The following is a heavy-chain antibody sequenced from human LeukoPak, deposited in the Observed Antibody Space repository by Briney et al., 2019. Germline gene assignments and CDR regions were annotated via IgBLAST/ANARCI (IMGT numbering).Heavy chain of an antibody. Sequence: EASETLSLTCAVYGGSFSGYYWSWIRQPPGKGLEWIGEINHSGSTNYNPSLKSRVTISVDTSKNQFSLKLSSVTAADTAVYYCARGRLEWLLSGGNYFDYWGQGTLVTVSS. CDR2: INHSGST. J-gene: IGHJ4*02. V-gene: IGHV4-34*01. CDR1: GGSFSGYY. D-gene: IGHD3-3*01. CDR3: ARGRLEWLLSGGNYFDY.